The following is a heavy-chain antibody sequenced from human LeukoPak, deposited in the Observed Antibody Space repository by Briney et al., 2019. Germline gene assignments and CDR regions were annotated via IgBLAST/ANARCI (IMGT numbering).Heavy chain of an antibody. D-gene: IGHD6-13*01. J-gene: IGHJ4*02. CDR3: ARNLIPEQLVLNF. CDR2: IYYSGST. Sequence: SETLSLTCTVSGGSISSSSYYWGWIRQPPGKGLEWIGSIYYSGSTYYNPSLKSLVTISVDTSKNQFSLKLSSVTAADTAVYYCARNLIPEQLVLNFWGQGTLVTVSS. CDR1: GGSISSSSYY. V-gene: IGHV4-39*07.